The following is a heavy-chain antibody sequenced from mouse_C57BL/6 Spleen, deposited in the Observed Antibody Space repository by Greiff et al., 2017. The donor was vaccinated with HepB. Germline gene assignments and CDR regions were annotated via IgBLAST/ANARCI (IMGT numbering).Heavy chain of an antibody. CDR2: INPGSGGT. V-gene: IGHV1-54*01. J-gene: IGHJ2*01. CDR1: GYAFTNYL. Sequence: VQGVESGAELVRPGTSVKVSCKASGYAFTNYLIEWVKQRPGQGLEWIGVINPGSGGTNYNEKFKGKATLTADKSSSTAYMQLSSLTSEDSAVYFCARGYGNYYFDYWGQGTTLTVSS. CDR3: ARGYGNYYFDY. D-gene: IGHD2-1*01.